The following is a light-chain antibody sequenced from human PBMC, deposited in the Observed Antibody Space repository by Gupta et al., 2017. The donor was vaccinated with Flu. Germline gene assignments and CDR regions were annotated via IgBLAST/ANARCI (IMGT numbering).Light chain of an antibody. CDR2: NAN. J-gene: IGLJ2*01. CDR3: GARDDTMNSVV. CDR1: NSNIGSNA. Sequence: RVIISCSGSNSNIGSNAVTGYQQFPGQTPKLIIYNANERPSGVTDRFSGSTSGTTASLTIAGLQSEDEADYYWGARDDTMNSVVFGGGTRVTVL. V-gene: IGLV1-44*01.